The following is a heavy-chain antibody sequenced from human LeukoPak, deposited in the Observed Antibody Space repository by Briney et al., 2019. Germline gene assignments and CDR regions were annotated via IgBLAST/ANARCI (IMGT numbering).Heavy chain of an antibody. V-gene: IGHV1-18*01. D-gene: IGHD3-22*01. Sequence: EASVKVSCKASGYTFTSYGTSWVRQAPGQGLEWMGWISAYNGNTNYAQKLQGRVTMTTDTSTSTAYMELRSLRSDDTAVYYCARSGAYYDDSYFDYWGQGTLVTVSS. J-gene: IGHJ4*02. CDR2: ISAYNGNT. CDR1: GYTFTSYG. CDR3: ARSGAYYDDSYFDY.